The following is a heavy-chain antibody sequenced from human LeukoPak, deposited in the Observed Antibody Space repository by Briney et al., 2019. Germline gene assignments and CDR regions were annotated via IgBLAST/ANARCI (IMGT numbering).Heavy chain of an antibody. CDR1: GFTFSSYA. J-gene: IGHJ4*02. Sequence: GRSLSFSCAASGFTFSSYAMHWLRQAPGKGLEWVSLIYSGGSTYYADSVKGRFTISRDNSKNTLYLQMNSLRAEDTAVYYCARGPSGYHITGGQGTLVTVSS. D-gene: IGHD5-12*01. CDR2: IYSGGST. CDR3: ARGPSGYHIT. V-gene: IGHV3-66*01.